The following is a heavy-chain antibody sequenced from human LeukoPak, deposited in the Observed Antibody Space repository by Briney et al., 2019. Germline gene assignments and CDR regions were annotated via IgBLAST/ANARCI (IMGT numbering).Heavy chain of an antibody. V-gene: IGHV1-18*01. CDR2: ISAYNGNT. D-gene: IGHD2-15*01. Sequence: ASVKVSCTASGYTFTSYGISWVRQAPGQGLEWMGWISAYNGNTNYAQKLQGRVTMTTDTSTSTAYMELRSLRSDDTAVYYCASEYCSGGSCYPGSGWFDYWGQGTLVTVSS. J-gene: IGHJ4*02. CDR1: GYTFTSYG. CDR3: ASEYCSGGSCYPGSGWFDY.